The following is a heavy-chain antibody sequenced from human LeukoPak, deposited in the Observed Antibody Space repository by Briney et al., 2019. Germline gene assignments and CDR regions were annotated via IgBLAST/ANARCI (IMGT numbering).Heavy chain of an antibody. Sequence: GGSLRLSCAASGFTVNSNYMSWVRQAPGKGLEWVSVIYSGGSTYYADSVKGRFTISRDNSKNTLYLQMNSLRAEDTAVYYCARLAVAGLTLDYWGQGTLVTVSS. CDR2: IYSGGST. CDR1: GFTVNSNY. V-gene: IGHV3-53*01. CDR3: ARLAVAGLTLDY. D-gene: IGHD6-19*01. J-gene: IGHJ4*02.